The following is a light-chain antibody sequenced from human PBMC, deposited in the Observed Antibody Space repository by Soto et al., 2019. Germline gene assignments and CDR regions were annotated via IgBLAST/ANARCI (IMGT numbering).Light chain of an antibody. CDR2: KAS. V-gene: IGKV1-5*03. Sequence: DIQMTQSPSTLSGPVGDRVTITCRAIQTISRWLAWYQQKPGKAPKLLIYKASTLKSGVPSRFSGSGSGTEFTLTISSLQPDDFATYYCQHYNSYSEAFGQGTKVELK. J-gene: IGKJ1*01. CDR3: QHYNSYSEA. CDR1: QTISRW.